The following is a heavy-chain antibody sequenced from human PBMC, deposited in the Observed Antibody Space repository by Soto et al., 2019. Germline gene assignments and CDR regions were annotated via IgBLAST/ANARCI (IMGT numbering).Heavy chain of an antibody. J-gene: IGHJ3*02. D-gene: IGHD5-12*01. CDR3: ATDYSAYQRQHIFDI. CDR2: INPSGASA. V-gene: IGHV1-46*03. CDR1: GYTFTTYG. Sequence: QVQLVQSGAEVKKPGASVKVSCKASGYTFTTYGISWVRQAPGQGLEWMGVINPSGASASYAQKFQGRVTVTRDTSTSTVYMELSSLRSEDTALYYCATDYSAYQRQHIFDIWGQGTLVTVSS.